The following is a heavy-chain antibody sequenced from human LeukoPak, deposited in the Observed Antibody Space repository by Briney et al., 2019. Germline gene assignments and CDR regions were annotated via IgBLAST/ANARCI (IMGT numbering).Heavy chain of an antibody. V-gene: IGHV1-18*01. CDR2: ISAYDGNT. D-gene: IGHD3-3*01. CDR1: GYTFTSYG. J-gene: IGHJ1*01. Sequence: GASVKVSCKASGYTFTSYGISWVRQAPGQGLEWVGWISAYDGNTHYPLNLQGRVTMTTDTSTNTAYMELTNLISDDTAVYYCAGTTFLGSTYFQHWGQGTLVTVSS. CDR3: AGTTFLGSTYFQH.